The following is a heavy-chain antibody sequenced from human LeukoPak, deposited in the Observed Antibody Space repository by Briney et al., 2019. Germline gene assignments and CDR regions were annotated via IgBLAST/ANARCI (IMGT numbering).Heavy chain of an antibody. Sequence: PGGSLRLSCAASGFAFNIYWMTWVRQAPGKGLEWVANIKKDGSDKHYVDSVRGRFTVSRDNAKSSLYLQMNRLRADDTAVYYCVSLNVSTVRDSFDLWGRGTMVTVSS. J-gene: IGHJ3*01. CDR1: GFAFNIYW. CDR2: IKKDGSDK. V-gene: IGHV3-7*01. D-gene: IGHD3-10*01. CDR3: VSLNVSTVRDSFDL.